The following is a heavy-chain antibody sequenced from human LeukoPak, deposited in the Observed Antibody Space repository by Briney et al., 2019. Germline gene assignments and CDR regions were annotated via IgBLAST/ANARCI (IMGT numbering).Heavy chain of an antibody. D-gene: IGHD5-18*01. Sequence: ASVKVSCKAFGYTFTSYYMHWVRQAPGQGLEWMGWINPHSGDTNYAHKFQGRVTMTRDTSLSIAYMELSSLKSDDTAVYYCAREGGSSYGYAYHWGQGTLVTVSS. CDR1: GYTFTSYY. V-gene: IGHV1-2*07. CDR2: INPHSGDT. CDR3: AREGGSSYGYAYH. J-gene: IGHJ5*02.